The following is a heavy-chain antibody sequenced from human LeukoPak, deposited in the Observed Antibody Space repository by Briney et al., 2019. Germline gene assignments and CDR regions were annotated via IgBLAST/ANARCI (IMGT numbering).Heavy chain of an antibody. CDR3: AKDDAWLQYNY. D-gene: IGHD5-24*01. Sequence: GGSLRLSCAASGFTFSSYAMSWVRHAPGKGLEWVSGISGSGDTTYYADSVKGRFTISRDNSKNTLYLQMNSLRVEDTAIFYCAKDDAWLQYNYWGQGTLVTVSS. CDR2: ISGSGDTT. J-gene: IGHJ4*02. V-gene: IGHV3-23*01. CDR1: GFTFSSYA.